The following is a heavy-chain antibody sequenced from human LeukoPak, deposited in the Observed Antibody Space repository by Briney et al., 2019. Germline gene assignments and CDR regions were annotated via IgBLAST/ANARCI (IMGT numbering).Heavy chain of an antibody. CDR2: ISGSGGST. D-gene: IGHD3-10*01. Sequence: GGPLRLSCAASGFTFSNYGMSGVRKPPGKRVEWVSAISGSGGSTYYADSVKGLFTISRDNSKNTLYLQMNSLRSEDTAVYYCAKSPSAQRISMVRGVLFDCWGQGSLVSVPS. J-gene: IGHJ4*02. CDR3: AKSPSAQRISMVRGVLFDC. CDR1: GFTFSNYG. V-gene: IGHV3-23*01.